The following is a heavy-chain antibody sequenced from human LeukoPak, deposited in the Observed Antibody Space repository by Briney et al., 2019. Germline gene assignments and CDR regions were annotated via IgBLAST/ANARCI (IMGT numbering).Heavy chain of an antibody. J-gene: IGHJ5*02. Sequence: SETLSLTCTVSGGSIRSYYWSWIRQPPGKGLEWIAYIYYSGSTNYNPSLKSRVTISVDTSKNQFSLKLSSVTAADTAVYYCARQVVVVITVNWFDPWGQGTLVTVSS. CDR2: IYYSGST. D-gene: IGHD3-22*01. CDR1: GGSIRSYY. CDR3: ARQVVVVITVNWFDP. V-gene: IGHV4-59*08.